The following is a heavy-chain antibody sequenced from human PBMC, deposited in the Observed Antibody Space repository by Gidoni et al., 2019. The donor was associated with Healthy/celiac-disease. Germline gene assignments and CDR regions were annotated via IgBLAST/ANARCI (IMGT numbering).Heavy chain of an antibody. D-gene: IGHD6-19*01. J-gene: IGHJ2*01. Sequence: QVQLQQWGAGLLKPSETLSLTCAVYGGSFSAYYWSCIRQPPGKGLEWIGEINHSGITNYNPSLKSRVTISVDTSKNQFSLKLSSVTAADTAVYYCARWVRLVRSGYFDLWGRGTLVTVSS. CDR3: ARWVRLVRSGYFDL. V-gene: IGHV4-34*01. CDR1: GGSFSAYY. CDR2: INHSGIT.